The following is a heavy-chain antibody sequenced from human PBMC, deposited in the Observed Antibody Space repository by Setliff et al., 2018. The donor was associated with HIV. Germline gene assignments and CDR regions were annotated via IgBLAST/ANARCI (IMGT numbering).Heavy chain of an antibody. CDR2: IDWDDDK. CDR3: AQIRADSYGYGALGF. CDR1: GFSLSTSGVG. D-gene: IGHD5-18*01. V-gene: IGHV2-70*12. J-gene: IGHJ4*02. Sequence: SGPTLVNPTQTLTLTCIFSGFSLSTSGVGVGWIRQPPGKALEWLARIDWDDDKYYSTSLKTRLTISKDTSKNQVVLTMTNMDPVDTATYYCAQIRADSYGYGALGFWGQGTLVTVSS.